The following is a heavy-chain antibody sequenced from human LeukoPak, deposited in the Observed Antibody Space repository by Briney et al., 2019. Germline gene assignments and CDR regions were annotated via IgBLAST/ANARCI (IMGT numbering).Heavy chain of an antibody. J-gene: IGHJ4*02. V-gene: IGHV1-2*02. CDR2: INPSSGDT. CDR3: ARVPRPKYAGGQWDGDY. D-gene: IGHD1-26*01. CDR1: GYTFTVHY. Sequence: GASVKVSCKTSGYTFTVHYMHWVRQAPGQGLEWMGWINPSSGDTNYAQKFQGRVTMTRDTSISTAYMDLSRLRSDDTAVYYCARVPRPKYAGGQWDGDYWGQGKLVTVSS.